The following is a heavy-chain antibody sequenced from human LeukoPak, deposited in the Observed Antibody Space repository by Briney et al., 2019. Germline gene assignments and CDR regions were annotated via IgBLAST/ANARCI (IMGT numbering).Heavy chain of an antibody. Sequence: GGSLRLSCAASGFTFSNYGMHWVRQAPGKGLEWVALISYDGSNKYYADSVKGRFTISRDNSKNTLYLQMNSLRAEDTAVYYCARGYGSGSYIFDYWGQGTLVTVSS. CDR1: GFTFSNYG. D-gene: IGHD3-10*01. CDR2: ISYDGSNK. J-gene: IGHJ4*02. CDR3: ARGYGSGSYIFDY. V-gene: IGHV3-30*03.